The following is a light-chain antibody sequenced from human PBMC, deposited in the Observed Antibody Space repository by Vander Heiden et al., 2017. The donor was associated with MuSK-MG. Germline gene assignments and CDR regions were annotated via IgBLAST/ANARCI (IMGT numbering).Light chain of an antibody. Sequence: DIQLTQSPSFLSASVGDRVTITCRASQGFSSYLAWYQQQPGKAPKLLIYAASTLQSGLPSRFSGSGSGTEFTLTIHSLQPEDFATYYCQQRNSYPREVTFGPGTKVDLK. CDR3: QQRNSYPREVT. J-gene: IGKJ3*01. CDR1: QGFSSY. V-gene: IGKV1-9*01. CDR2: AAS.